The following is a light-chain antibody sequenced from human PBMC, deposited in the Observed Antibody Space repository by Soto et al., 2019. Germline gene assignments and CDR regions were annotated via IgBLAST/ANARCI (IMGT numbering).Light chain of an antibody. CDR1: SSDVGGYNY. J-gene: IGLJ3*02. CDR2: EVS. Sequence: QSVLTQPASVSGSPGQSITISCTGTSSDVGGYNYVSWYQKHPGRAPKLMIYEVSNRPSGVSNRFSGSKSGNTASLTISGLQAEDEAHYYCSSYTSSSTWVFGGGTKVTVL. V-gene: IGLV2-14*01. CDR3: SSYTSSSTWV.